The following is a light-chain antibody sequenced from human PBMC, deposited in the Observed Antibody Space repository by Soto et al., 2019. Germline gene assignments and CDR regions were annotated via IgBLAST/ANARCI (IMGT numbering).Light chain of an antibody. V-gene: IGLV2-14*01. CDR3: RSYTSSSTGV. J-gene: IGLJ2*01. CDR1: SSDVGSYNY. CDR2: EVS. Sequence: QSALTQPASVSGSPGQSITISCTVTSSDVGSYNYVSWYQQHPGKAPKLMIYEVSNRPSGVSNRFSGSKSGNTASLTISGLQAEDEADYYCRSYTSSSTGVFGGGTKLTVL.